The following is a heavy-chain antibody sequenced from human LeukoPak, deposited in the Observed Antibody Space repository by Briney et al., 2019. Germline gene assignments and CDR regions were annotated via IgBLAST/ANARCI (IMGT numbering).Heavy chain of an antibody. CDR1: GFTFSRYW. CDR3: ARSAQLNRPVGVVVVVPDY. J-gene: IGHJ4*02. D-gene: IGHD2-15*01. CDR2: INSDGRST. Sequence: GGSLRLSCAASGFTFSRYWMHWVRHAPGQGLVWVSRINSDGRSTSYADSVKGRFTISRDNAKNTLYLQMNSLRAEDTAVYYCARSAQLNRPVGVVVVVPDYWGQGTLVTVSS. V-gene: IGHV3-74*01.